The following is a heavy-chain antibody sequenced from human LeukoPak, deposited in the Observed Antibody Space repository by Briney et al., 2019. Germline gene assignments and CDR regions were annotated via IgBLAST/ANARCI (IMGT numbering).Heavy chain of an antibody. V-gene: IGHV3-33*06. CDR1: GFTSSDYG. D-gene: IGHD5-24*01. J-gene: IGHJ6*03. CDR3: AKDGDAYTEFYYYYMDV. Sequence: GGSLRLSCAASGFTSSDYGLHWVRQAPGKGLEWVALIWHDGSNKYYADSVMGRFTISRDNSKNTLYLQMNSLRAEDTAIYYCAKDGDAYTEFYYYYMDVWGKGTTVTVSS. CDR2: IWHDGSNK.